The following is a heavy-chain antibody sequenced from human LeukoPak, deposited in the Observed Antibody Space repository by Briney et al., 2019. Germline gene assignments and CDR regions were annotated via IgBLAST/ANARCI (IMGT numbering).Heavy chain of an antibody. V-gene: IGHV3-30-3*01. CDR1: DFTFSNYP. CDR2: ISYDGSNK. CDR3: ARDLGRHYDSSEGFLLGMDV. D-gene: IGHD3-22*01. Sequence: PGGSLRLSCAASDFTFSNYPMHWVRQAPGKGLEWVAVISYDGSNKYYADSVKGRFTISRDNSKNTLYLQMNSLRAEDTAVYYCARDLGRHYDSSEGFLLGMDVWGQGTTVTVSS. J-gene: IGHJ6*02.